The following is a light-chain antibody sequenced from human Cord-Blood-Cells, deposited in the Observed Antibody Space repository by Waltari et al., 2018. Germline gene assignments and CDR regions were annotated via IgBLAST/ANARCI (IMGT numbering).Light chain of an antibody. J-gene: IGKJ2*03. CDR1: QDIDDD. Sequence: TTVMQGPRFRSGAQGDEVSISCKASQDIDDDMNWYQQKPGEAAIFIIQEATTLVPGISPRFSGSGYGTDFTLAINNIESEDAAYYFCLQHDNFPYSFGQGTKLEIK. V-gene: IGKV5-2*01. CDR2: EAT. CDR3: LQHDNFPYS.